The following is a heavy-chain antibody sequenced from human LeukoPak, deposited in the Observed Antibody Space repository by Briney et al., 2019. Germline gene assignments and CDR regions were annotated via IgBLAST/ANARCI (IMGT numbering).Heavy chain of an antibody. CDR1: GGSISSNDYY. CDR3: ARGQFWSGYSI. CDR2: INHRRST. J-gene: IGHJ4*02. D-gene: IGHD3-3*02. Sequence: SETLSLTCTVSGGSISSNDYYWDWIRQPPGMGLEWIGEINHRRSTNYNPSLKSRVTMSVDTSKNQFSLNLSSVTAADTAVYYCARGQFWSGYSIWGQGTLVTVSS. V-gene: IGHV4-39*01.